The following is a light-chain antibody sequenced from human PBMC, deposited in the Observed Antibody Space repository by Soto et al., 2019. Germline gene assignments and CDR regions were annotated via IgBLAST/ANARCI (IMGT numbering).Light chain of an antibody. J-gene: IGLJ1*01. V-gene: IGLV2-11*01. CDR1: SSDVGGYNY. CDR3: CSFAGNYIYV. CDR2: DVT. Sequence: QSVLTQPRSVSGSPGQSVTISCTGTSSDVGGYNYVSWYQQHPGKAPKVMIYDVTKRPSGVPGRFSGSKSGNTASLTISGLQSEDEADYYCCSFAGNYIYVFGTGTQLTVL.